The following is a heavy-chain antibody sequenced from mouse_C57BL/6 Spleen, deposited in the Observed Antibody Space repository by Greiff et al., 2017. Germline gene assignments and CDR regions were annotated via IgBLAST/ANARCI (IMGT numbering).Heavy chain of an antibody. J-gene: IGHJ2*01. CDR3: ARWGYGYDGGNFDY. CDR1: GYTFTDYY. CDR2: IYPGSGNT. D-gene: IGHD2-2*01. V-gene: IGHV1-76*01. Sequence: QVHVKQSGAELVRPGASVKLSCKASGYTFTDYYINWVKQRPGQGLEWIARIYPGSGNTYYNEKFKGKATLTAEKSSSTAYMQLSSLTSEDSAVYFCARWGYGYDGGNFDYWGQGTTLTVSS.